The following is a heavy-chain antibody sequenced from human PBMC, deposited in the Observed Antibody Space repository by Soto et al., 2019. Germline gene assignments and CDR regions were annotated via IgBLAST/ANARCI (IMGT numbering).Heavy chain of an antibody. CDR1: GYSFTSYW. D-gene: IGHD1-1*01. V-gene: IGHV5-51*01. Sequence: PGESLKISCKGSGYSFTSYWIGWVRQMPGKGLEWMGIIYPGDSDTRYSPSFQGQVTISADKSISTAYLQWTSLQASDSAMYYCARAKTGTTNPYHFDYWGQGSLVTVSS. CDR2: IYPGDSDT. J-gene: IGHJ4*02. CDR3: ARAKTGTTNPYHFDY.